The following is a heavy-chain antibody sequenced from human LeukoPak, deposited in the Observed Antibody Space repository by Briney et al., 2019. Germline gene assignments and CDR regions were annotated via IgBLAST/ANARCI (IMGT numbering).Heavy chain of an antibody. J-gene: IGHJ4*02. V-gene: IGHV3-21*04. CDR1: GFTFSRYS. CDR3: AREGSRSYGTFDY. D-gene: IGHD5-18*01. CDR2: ISISSNYI. Sequence: GGSLRLSCAASGFTFSRYSMNWVRQAPGKGLEWVSSISISSNYIYYPDSLKGRFTISRDNAKNSLYLQMNSLRAEDTAVYYCAREGSRSYGTFDYWGQGTLVTVSS.